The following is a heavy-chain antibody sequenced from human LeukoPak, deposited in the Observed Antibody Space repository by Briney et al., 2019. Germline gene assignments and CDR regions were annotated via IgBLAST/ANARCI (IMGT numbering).Heavy chain of an antibody. J-gene: IGHJ4*02. CDR1: GFTFSSYA. V-gene: IGHV3-30-3*01. D-gene: IGHD3/OR15-3a*01. CDR3: ARGLGTGYYGVAY. Sequence: GGSLRLSCAASGFTFSSYAMHWGCQAQRTGLEWVAVISYDGNNKYYADSVKRRFTISRQNSKNTLSLQMDSLRAEDTATYYYARGLGTGYYGVAYWGEGSLVIVSS. CDR2: ISYDGNNK.